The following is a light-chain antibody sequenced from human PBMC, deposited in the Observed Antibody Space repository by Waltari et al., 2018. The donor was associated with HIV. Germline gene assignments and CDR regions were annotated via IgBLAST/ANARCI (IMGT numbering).Light chain of an antibody. J-gene: IGLJ2*01. Sequence: PAVSVALGQTVRITCQGDSLRSYYASWYQQKPGQAPVLVIYGKNNRPSGIPDRFSGSSSGNTASLTITGAQAEDEADYYCNSRDSSGNHLVFGGGTKLTVL. CDR3: NSRDSSGNHLV. V-gene: IGLV3-19*01. CDR2: GKN. CDR1: SLRSYY.